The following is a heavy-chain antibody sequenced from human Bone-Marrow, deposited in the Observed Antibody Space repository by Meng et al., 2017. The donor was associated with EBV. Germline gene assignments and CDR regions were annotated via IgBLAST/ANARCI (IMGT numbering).Heavy chain of an antibody. Sequence: LVRSGAKVKKPGASVQVSCKTSGHTFSDYYIHGVRQAPGQGLEWMGRIKSESGGTHYAQTFQGRITMTRDTSISTAYMELTSLRSDDTAMYYCARDGDMPVAADWGQGTLVTVSS. CDR3: ARDGDMPVAAD. V-gene: IGHV1-2*06. D-gene: IGHD6-19*01. J-gene: IGHJ4*02. CDR1: GHTFSDYY. CDR2: IKSESGGT.